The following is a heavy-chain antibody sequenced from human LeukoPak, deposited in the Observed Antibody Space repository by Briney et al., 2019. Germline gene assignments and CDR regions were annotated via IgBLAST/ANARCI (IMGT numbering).Heavy chain of an antibody. D-gene: IGHD1-26*01. V-gene: IGHV4-59*08. J-gene: IGHJ6*02. Sequence: SETLSLTCTVSGGSISSYYWSWIRQPPGKGLEWIGYIYYSGSTNYNPSLKSRVTISVDTSKNQFSLKLSSVTAADTAVCYCARVVGATTSSYYGMDVWGQGTTVTVSS. CDR2: IYYSGST. CDR1: GGSISSYY. CDR3: ARVVGATTSSYYGMDV.